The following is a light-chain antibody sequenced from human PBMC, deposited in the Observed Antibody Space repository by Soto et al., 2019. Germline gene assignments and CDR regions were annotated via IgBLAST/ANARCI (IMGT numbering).Light chain of an antibody. CDR3: QQYNSYPWT. CDR2: DAS. CDR1: QSISSW. V-gene: IGKV1-5*01. Sequence: DIQMTQSPSTLSATAGDRVTITCRASQSISSWLAWYQHKPGKAPKLLIYDASNLESGVPSRFSGSGSGTEFTLTISSLQPDDFATYYCQQYNSYPWTFGQGTKVDI. J-gene: IGKJ1*01.